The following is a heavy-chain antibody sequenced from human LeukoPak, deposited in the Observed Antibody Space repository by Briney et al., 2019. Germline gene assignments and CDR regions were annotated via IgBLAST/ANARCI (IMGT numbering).Heavy chain of an antibody. Sequence: SETLSLTCTVSDGSITNYDWSWVRQPPGKGLEFIGHVHYSGTANYNPSLRSRVTISIDTSKKHFSLKLKSVTAADTAVYYCARGYGDFRVEGRYFHSWGQGTLVTVSS. J-gene: IGHJ4*02. CDR3: ARGYGDFRVEGRYFHS. CDR2: VHYSGTA. D-gene: IGHD4-17*01. V-gene: IGHV4-59*13. CDR1: DGSITNYD.